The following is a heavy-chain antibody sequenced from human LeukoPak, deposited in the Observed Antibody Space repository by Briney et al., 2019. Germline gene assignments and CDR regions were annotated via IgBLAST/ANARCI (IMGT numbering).Heavy chain of an antibody. CDR2: INPNSGGT. J-gene: IGHJ4*02. Sequence: ASVKVSCKASGYTVTTYYIHWVGQAPGQGLEWMGWINPNSGGTNYAQKFQGRVTMTGDTSISAAYMELSSLRSDDTAVYYCARDRGGYVHYWGQGTLVTVSS. V-gene: IGHV1-2*02. CDR1: GYTVTTYY. CDR3: ARDRGGYVHY. D-gene: IGHD3-10*01.